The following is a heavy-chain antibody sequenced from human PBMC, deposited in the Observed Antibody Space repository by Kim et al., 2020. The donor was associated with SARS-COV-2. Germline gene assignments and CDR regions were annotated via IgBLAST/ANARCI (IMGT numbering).Heavy chain of an antibody. V-gene: IGHV3-9*01. D-gene: IGHD6-19*01. CDR1: GFSFDVYA. J-gene: IGHJ4*02. Sequence: GGSLRLSCAASGFSFDVYAMHWVRQAPGKGLEWVSGISWNSGTIGYADSVKGRFTISRDNAKKSLYLQMNSLRDEDTAFYYCAKGIAMADFYYFDYWGQGTLVSVSS. CDR3: AKGIAMADFYYFDY. CDR2: ISWNSGTI.